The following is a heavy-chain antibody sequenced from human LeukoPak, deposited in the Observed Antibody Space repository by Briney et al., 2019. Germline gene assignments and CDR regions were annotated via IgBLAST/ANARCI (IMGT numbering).Heavy chain of an antibody. CDR3: ARDHGWLKPNWFDP. D-gene: IGHD3-10*01. CDR1: GYTFTSYD. J-gene: IGHJ5*02. Sequence: ASVKVSCKASGYTFTSYDINWVRQATGQGLEWMGWISAYNGNTNYAQKLQGRVTMTTDTSTSTAYMELRSLRSDDTAVYYCARDHGWLKPNWFDPWGQGTLVTVSS. V-gene: IGHV1-18*01. CDR2: ISAYNGNT.